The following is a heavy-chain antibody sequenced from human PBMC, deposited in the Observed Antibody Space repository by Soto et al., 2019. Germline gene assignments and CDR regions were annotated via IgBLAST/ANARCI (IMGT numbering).Heavy chain of an antibody. CDR1: GGSVSSGSYY. Sequence: SETLSLTCTVSGGSVSSGSYYWSWIRQPPGKGLEWIGYIYYSGSTNYNPSLKSRVTISVDTSKNQFSLKLSSVTAADTAVYYCAREYSSSSSFDYWGQGTRGTVPS. D-gene: IGHD6-6*01. CDR3: AREYSSSSSFDY. CDR2: IYYSGST. V-gene: IGHV4-61*01. J-gene: IGHJ4*02.